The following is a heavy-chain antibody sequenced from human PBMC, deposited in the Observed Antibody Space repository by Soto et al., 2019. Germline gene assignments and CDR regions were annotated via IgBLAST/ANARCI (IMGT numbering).Heavy chain of an antibody. Sequence: RLSCVGSEFTFSLYVIGWVRQAPGKGPEWVSFISGSGASTYYADSVKGRFAISRDNSKNTVYLQMNNLRLEDTAIYSCARGGPDVWGTRAPYYGMDVWGPGTSVTVSS. V-gene: IGHV3-23*01. CDR1: EFTFSLYV. CDR2: ISGSGAST. CDR3: ARGGPDVWGTRAPYYGMDV. D-gene: IGHD3-16*01. J-gene: IGHJ6*02.